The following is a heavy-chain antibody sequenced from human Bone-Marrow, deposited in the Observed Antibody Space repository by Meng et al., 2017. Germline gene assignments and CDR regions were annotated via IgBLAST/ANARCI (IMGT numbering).Heavy chain of an antibody. D-gene: IGHD5-18*01. V-gene: IGHV4-34*01. J-gene: IGHJ4*02. CDR1: GGSFSGYY. Sequence: QVQLQQWGAGLLKPSETLSLTRAVYGGSFSGYYWSWIRQPPGKGLEWIGEINHSGSTNYNPSLKSRVTISVDTSKNQFSLKLSSVTAADTAVYYCARTRGYSYGYYGYWGQGTLVTVSS. CDR3: ARTRGYSYGYYGY. CDR2: INHSGST.